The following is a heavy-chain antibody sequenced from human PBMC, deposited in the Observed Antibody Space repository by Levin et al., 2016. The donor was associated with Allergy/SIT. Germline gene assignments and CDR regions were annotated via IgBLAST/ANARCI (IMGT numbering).Heavy chain of an antibody. CDR3: AKDSRLGWQQLVSRRGYYYGMDV. D-gene: IGHD6-13*01. CDR2: ISYDGSNK. J-gene: IGHJ6*02. V-gene: IGHV3-30*18. Sequence: GESLKISCAASGFTFSDYYMSWIRQAPGKGLEWVAVISYDGSNKYYADSVKGRFTISRDNSKNTLYLQMNSLRAEDTAVYYCAKDSRLGWQQLVSRRGYYYGMDVWGQGTTVTVSS. CDR1: GFTFSDYY.